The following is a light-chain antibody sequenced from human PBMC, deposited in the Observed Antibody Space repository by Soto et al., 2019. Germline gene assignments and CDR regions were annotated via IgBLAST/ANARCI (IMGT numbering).Light chain of an antibody. CDR2: EVT. Sequence: QSALTQPASVSGSPGQSITISCTGAISDVGGYNYVSWYQQYPGKAPKLMIYEVTNRPSGVSDRFSGSRSGNTASLTISGLQAEDEADYYCSSYTSSRTWIFGGGTKVTVL. CDR1: ISDVGGYNY. V-gene: IGLV2-14*01. CDR3: SSYTSSRTWI. J-gene: IGLJ2*01.